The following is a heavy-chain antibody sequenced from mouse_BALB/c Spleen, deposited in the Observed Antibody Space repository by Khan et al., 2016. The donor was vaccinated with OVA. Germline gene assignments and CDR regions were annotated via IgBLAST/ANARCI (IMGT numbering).Heavy chain of an antibody. CDR1: GYAFTNYL. Sequence: QVQLKQSGAELVRPGTSVKVSCKASGYAFTNYLIEWVKQRPGQGLEWIGVINPGSGGTNSNEKFKDKATLTADKSSITAYMPRSSLTSDDSAGYFCSRSGYGFGAYWGPGTLVTVSA. CDR3: SRSGYGFGAY. CDR2: INPGSGGT. J-gene: IGHJ3*01. V-gene: IGHV1-54*01. D-gene: IGHD3-2*02.